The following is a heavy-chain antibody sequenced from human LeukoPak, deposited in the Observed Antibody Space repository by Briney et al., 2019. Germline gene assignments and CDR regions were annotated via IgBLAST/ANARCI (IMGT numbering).Heavy chain of an antibody. J-gene: IGHJ4*02. CDR2: IWYDGSNK. Sequence: GGSLRLSCAASGFTFSSYGMHWVRQAPGKGLEWVAVIWYDGSNKYYADSVKGRFTISRDNSKNTLYLQMNSLRAEDTAVYYCARRIRGVIQYYFDYWGQGTLVTVSS. CDR1: GFTFSSYG. V-gene: IGHV3-33*01. CDR3: ARRIRGVIQYYFDY. D-gene: IGHD3-10*01.